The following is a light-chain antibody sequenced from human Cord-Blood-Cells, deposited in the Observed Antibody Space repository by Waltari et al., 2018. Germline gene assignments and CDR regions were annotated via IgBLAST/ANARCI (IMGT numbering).Light chain of an antibody. CDR2: DAS. CDR3: QQRSNWPPS. J-gene: IGKJ2*03. Sequence: EIVLPQSPATLSLSPGERATLSCRASQIVSSYLAWYQQKPGQAPRLLIYDASNRATGIPARFSGSGSGTDFTLTISSLEPEDFAVYYCQQRSNWPPSFGQGTKLEIK. CDR1: QIVSSY. V-gene: IGKV3-11*01.